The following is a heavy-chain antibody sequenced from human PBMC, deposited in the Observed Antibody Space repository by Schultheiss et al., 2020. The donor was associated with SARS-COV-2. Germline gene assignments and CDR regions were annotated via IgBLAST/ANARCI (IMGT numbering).Heavy chain of an antibody. CDR2: ISSSGSTI. Sequence: GESLKISCAASGFTFSSYEMNWVRQAPGKGLEWVSYISSSGSTIYYADSVKGRFTISRDNAKNSLYLQMNSLRAEDTAVYYCARDRYYDTYYYGMDVWGQGTTVTVSS. D-gene: IGHD3-22*01. CDR1: GFTFSSYE. CDR3: ARDRYYDTYYYGMDV. J-gene: IGHJ6*02. V-gene: IGHV3-48*03.